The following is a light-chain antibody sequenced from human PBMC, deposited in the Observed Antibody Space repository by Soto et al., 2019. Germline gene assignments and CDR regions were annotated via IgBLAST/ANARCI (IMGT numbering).Light chain of an antibody. CDR3: QQYKDLIT. Sequence: DIRMTQSPASLSTSVGDRVTITCQASQDIRKNLNWFQQKPGKAPKLLIYGVSNLETGVPSRFSGSGPGTDFTLTITSLQPEDISTYYCQQYKDLITFGGGTQVEI. CDR2: GVS. J-gene: IGKJ4*01. V-gene: IGKV1-33*01. CDR1: QDIRKN.